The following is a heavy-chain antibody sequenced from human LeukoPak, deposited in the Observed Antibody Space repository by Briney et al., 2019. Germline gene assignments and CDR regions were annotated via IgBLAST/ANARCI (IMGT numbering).Heavy chain of an antibody. Sequence: SVKVSCKASGGIFSSYAISWVRQAPGQGLEWMGRIIPILGIANYAQKFQGRVTITADKSTSTAYMELSSLRSEDTAVYYCARDGSGVWFDYWGQGTLVTVSS. CDR3: ARDGSGVWFDY. CDR2: IIPILGIA. CDR1: GGIFSSYA. D-gene: IGHD3-10*01. J-gene: IGHJ4*02. V-gene: IGHV1-69*04.